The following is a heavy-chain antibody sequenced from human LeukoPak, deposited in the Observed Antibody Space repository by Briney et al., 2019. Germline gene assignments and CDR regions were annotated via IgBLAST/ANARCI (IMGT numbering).Heavy chain of an antibody. CDR2: INHSGST. Sequence: PSETLSLTCAVYGGSFSGYYWSWIRQPPGKGLEWIGEINHSGSTNYNPPLKSRVTISVDTSKNQFSLKLSSVTAADTAVYYCVRHCSSTSCYFGGLDYWGQGTLVTVSS. CDR3: VRHCSSTSCYFGGLDY. D-gene: IGHD2-2*01. V-gene: IGHV4-34*01. CDR1: GGSFSGYY. J-gene: IGHJ4*02.